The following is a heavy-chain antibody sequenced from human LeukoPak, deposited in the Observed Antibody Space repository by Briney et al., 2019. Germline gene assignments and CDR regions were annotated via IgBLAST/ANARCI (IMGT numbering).Heavy chain of an antibody. CDR3: AKGDDYGANTRLPKYNWFDP. CDR2: IRYDGNNK. D-gene: IGHD4-23*01. Sequence: GGSLRLSCAASGFTFTTCAMHWVRQAPGKGQEWVAYIRYDGNNKNYADSVKGRFTISRDNSKDMLYLQMNSLRPEDTAVYYCAKGDDYGANTRLPKYNWFDPWGQGTLVTVSS. CDR1: GFTFTTCA. V-gene: IGHV3-30*02. J-gene: IGHJ5*02.